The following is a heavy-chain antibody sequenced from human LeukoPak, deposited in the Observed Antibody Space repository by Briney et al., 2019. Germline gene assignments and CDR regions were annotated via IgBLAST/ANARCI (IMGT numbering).Heavy chain of an antibody. J-gene: IGHJ6*03. CDR1: GFTFSDYS. D-gene: IGHD5-18*01. CDR2: ISSSSSYI. CDR3: ARVGYSYEKDDSYYYMVG. Sequence: PGGSLRLSCAASGFTFSDYSMNWVRQAPGKGLEWVSSISSSSSYIYYADSVKGRFTISRDNAKNSLYLQMNSLRAEDTAVYYCARVGYSYEKDDSYYYMVGWRKATNVT. V-gene: IGHV3-21*01.